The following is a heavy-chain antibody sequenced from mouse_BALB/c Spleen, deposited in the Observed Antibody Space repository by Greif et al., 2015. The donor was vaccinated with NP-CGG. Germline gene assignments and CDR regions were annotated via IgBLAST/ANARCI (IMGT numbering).Heavy chain of an antibody. V-gene: IGHV14-3*02. Sequence: EVQLQQSGAELVKPGASVKLSCTASGFNIKDTYMHWVKQRPEQGLEWIGRIDPANGNTKYDPKFQGKATITADTSSNTAYLQLSSLTSEDTAVYYCASGDYDGVGAMDYWGQRTSVTVSS. CDR3: ASGDYDGVGAMDY. CDR2: IDPANGNT. J-gene: IGHJ4*01. D-gene: IGHD2-4*01. CDR1: GFNIKDTY.